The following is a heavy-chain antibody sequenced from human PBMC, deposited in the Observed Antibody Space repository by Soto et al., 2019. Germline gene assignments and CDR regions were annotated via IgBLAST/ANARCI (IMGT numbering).Heavy chain of an antibody. J-gene: IGHJ2*01. Sequence: QLQLQESGPGLVKPSETLSLTCTVSGGSISSSSYYWGWIRQPPGTGLAWIGSVYYSGSTYYNPSLKSRVTISVDTSKSQFSLKLSSVTAADTAVYYCARQDMVLMGRWYFDLWGRGTLVTVSS. CDR3: ARQDMVLMGRWYFDL. V-gene: IGHV4-39*01. D-gene: IGHD2-8*01. CDR2: VYYSGST. CDR1: GGSISSSSYY.